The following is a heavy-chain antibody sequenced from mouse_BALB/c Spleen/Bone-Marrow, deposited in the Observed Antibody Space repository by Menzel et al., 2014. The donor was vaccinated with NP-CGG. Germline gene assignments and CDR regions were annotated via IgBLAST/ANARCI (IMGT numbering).Heavy chain of an antibody. CDR2: INPSSGYT. Sequence: QVQLQQSGAELARPGASVKMSCRASGYTSTTYTIHWVRQRPGQGLEWIGYINPSSGYTNYNQKFKDKATLTADKSSSTAYMQLSSLTSEDSAVYYCARRDDGYVFFDYWGQGTTLTVSS. D-gene: IGHD2-3*01. J-gene: IGHJ2*01. CDR1: GYTSTTYT. V-gene: IGHV1-4*01. CDR3: ARRDDGYVFFDY.